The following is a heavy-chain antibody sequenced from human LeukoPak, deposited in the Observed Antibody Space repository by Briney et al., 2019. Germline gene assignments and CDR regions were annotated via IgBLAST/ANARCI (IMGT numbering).Heavy chain of an antibody. J-gene: IGHJ4*02. CDR2: INHSGST. V-gene: IGHV4-34*01. CDR3: ARTPIPQYSSGWYTSYYFDY. CDR1: GGSFSGYY. Sequence: SETLSLTCAVYGGSFSGYYWSWIRQPPGKGLEWIGEINHSGSTNYNPSLKSRVTISVDTSKNQFSLKLSSVTAADTAVYYCARTPIPQYSSGWYTSYYFDYWGQGTLVTVSS. D-gene: IGHD6-19*01.